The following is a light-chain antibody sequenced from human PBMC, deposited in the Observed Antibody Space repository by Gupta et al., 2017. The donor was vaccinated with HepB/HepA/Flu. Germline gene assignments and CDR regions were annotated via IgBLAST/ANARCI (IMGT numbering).Light chain of an antibody. CDR2: DAS. V-gene: IGKV3-11*01. CDR1: QSVSSY. CDR3: QQRSNWPLT. Sequence: IVFPQSPATLSWSPGERATLSCRASQSVSSYLAWYQQKPGQAPRLPIYDASNRATGIPARFSGSGSGTDFTLTISSLEPEDFAVYYCQQRSNWPLTFGGGTKVEIK. J-gene: IGKJ4*01.